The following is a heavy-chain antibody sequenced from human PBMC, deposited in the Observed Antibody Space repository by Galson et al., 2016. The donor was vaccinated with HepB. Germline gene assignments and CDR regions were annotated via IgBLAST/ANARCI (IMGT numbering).Heavy chain of an antibody. D-gene: IGHD3-10*01. CDR2: VSSSATTI. V-gene: IGHV3-11*04. J-gene: IGHJ4*02. CDR1: GFTFSDYF. Sequence: SLRLSCAASGFTFSDYFISWIRQAPGKGLEWLSCVSSSATTIYSADSVEGRFTISRDNAKNTLYLQMSSLRAEDTAVYYCARDFPFGSVSNGYWGQGTLVTVSS. CDR3: ARDFPFGSVSNGY.